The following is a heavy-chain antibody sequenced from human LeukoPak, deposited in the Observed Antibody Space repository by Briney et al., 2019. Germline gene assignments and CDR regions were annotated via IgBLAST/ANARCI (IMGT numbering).Heavy chain of an antibody. Sequence: ASVKVSCKASGYTFTGGGWYLYWLRQAPGQGLECVGWIHPNNGATLYAQKFQGRVAMTTDTSISTAYMELSRLRPDDTATYYCARDGPAQMVDFDYWGQGTLVTVSS. CDR2: IHPNNGAT. CDR3: ARDGPAQMVDFDY. J-gene: IGHJ4*02. V-gene: IGHV1-2*02. D-gene: IGHD3-10*01. CDR1: GYTFTGGGWY.